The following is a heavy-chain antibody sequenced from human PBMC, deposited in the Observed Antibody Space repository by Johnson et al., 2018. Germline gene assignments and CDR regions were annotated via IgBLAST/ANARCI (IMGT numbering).Heavy chain of an antibody. J-gene: IGHJ3*02. CDR3: ARETRFTYYGGNGQDDAFDI. V-gene: IGHV1-69*01. CDR2: IIPIFGTA. D-gene: IGHD4-23*01. CDR1: GGTFSSYA. Sequence: QVQLVESGAEVKKPGSSVKVSCKASGGTFSSYAISWVRQAPGQGLEWMGGIIPIFGTANYAQTFQGRVTITADESTSTDYMEPSRLRSEDTAVYYCARETRFTYYGGNGQDDAFDIWGQGTMVTVSS.